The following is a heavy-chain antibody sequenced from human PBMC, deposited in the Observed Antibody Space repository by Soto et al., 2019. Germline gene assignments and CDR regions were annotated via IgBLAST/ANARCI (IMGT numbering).Heavy chain of an antibody. CDR2: INHSGST. J-gene: IGHJ4*02. V-gene: IGHV4-34*01. CDR3: ARGPDKVVYFDY. CDR1: RGSFSGYY. Sequence: PSDTLSLQCSVYRGSFSGYYWSWSRQPPGKGLEWIGEINHSGSTNYNPSLKSRVTISVDTSKNQFSLKLSSVTAADTAVYYCARGPDKVVYFDYWGQGDLVTVSS.